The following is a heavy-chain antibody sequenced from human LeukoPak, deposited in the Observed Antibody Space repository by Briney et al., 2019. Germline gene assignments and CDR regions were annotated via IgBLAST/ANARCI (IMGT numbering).Heavy chain of an antibody. CDR1: GYTFTSYG. V-gene: IGHV1-18*01. CDR3: AREPIWYDSSGFPLRSDKSFDY. CDR2: ISAYNGNT. Sequence: GASVKVSCKASGYTFTSYGISWVRQAPGQGLEWMGWISAYNGNTNYAQKLQGRVTMTTDTSTSTAYMELRSLRSDDTAVYYCAREPIWYDSSGFPLRSDKSFDYWGQGTLVTVSS. D-gene: IGHD3-22*01. J-gene: IGHJ4*02.